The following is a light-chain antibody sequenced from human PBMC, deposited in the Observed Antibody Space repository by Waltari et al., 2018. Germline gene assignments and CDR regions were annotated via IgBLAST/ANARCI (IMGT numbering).Light chain of an antibody. Sequence: EIQITSFPSSLASSVRDRVSITCRARPAINTFLAWFQQKPGRAPRSLLYAASTLQSGVSTNFSGSGSGMNFTLTVSSLLPEDWATYYCQKYNSCPPAFGGGTRVEI. J-gene: IGKJ4*01. CDR3: QKYNSCPPA. CDR1: PAINTF. CDR2: AAS. V-gene: IGKV1-16*02.